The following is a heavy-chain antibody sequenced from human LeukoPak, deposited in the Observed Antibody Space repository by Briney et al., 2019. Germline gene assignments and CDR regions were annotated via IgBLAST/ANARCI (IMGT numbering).Heavy chain of an antibody. V-gene: IGHV3-23*01. CDR1: GFTFSSYA. J-gene: IGHJ4*02. CDR3: AKAGGYSYGYGY. D-gene: IGHD5-18*01. CDR2: ISGSESST. Sequence: GGSLRLSCAASGFTFSSYAMSWVRQAPGKGLEWVSAISGSESSTYYADSVRGRLTISRDNSKNTLYLQMNSLRAEDTAVYYCAKAGGYSYGYGYWGQGTLVTVSS.